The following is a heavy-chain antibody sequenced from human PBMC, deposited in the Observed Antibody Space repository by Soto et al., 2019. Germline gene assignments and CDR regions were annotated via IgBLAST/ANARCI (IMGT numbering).Heavy chain of an antibody. CDR2: IYTSGST. J-gene: IGHJ6*02. CDR3: ASMGPVVAASYNYYYGMYX. Sequence: SETLSLTCTVSGGSISSYYWSWIRQPAGKGLEWILRIYTSGSTNYNPSLKSRVTMSVDTSKNQFSLKLSSVTAADTAVYYCASMGPVVAASYNYYYGMYXWGQGTMCTVS. D-gene: IGHD2-15*01. CDR1: GGSISSYY. V-gene: IGHV4-4*07.